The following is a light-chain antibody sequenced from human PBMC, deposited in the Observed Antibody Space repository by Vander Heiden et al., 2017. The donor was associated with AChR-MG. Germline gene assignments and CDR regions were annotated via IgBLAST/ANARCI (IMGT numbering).Light chain of an antibody. J-gene: IGKJ3*01. CDR1: QSLLHSNGFKY. V-gene: IGKV2-28*01. CDR2: LSS. CDR3: MQTLQTPFT. Sequence: DIVMTQSPLSLPVSPGEPASISCRSSQSLLHSNGFKYLAWYLQRPGQAPQLLMYLSSNRASGVPDRFSGSGSGTDFTLKISRVEAEDVGIYYCMQTLQTPFTFGPGTKVDIK.